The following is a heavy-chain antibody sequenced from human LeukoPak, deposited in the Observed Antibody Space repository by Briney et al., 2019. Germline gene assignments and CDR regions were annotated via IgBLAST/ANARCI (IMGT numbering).Heavy chain of an antibody. Sequence: GRSLRLSCAASGFTFNLYAMHWVRQAPGKGLEGVAVMSYDGSNKYYTDSVKGRFTISRDNSKNTLYVQINNLRPEDTAVYYCARGDHYYDSSGFIDYWGQGTLVTVSS. CDR2: MSYDGSNK. CDR3: ARGDHYYDSSGFIDY. J-gene: IGHJ4*02. D-gene: IGHD3-22*01. V-gene: IGHV3-30*04. CDR1: GFTFNLYA.